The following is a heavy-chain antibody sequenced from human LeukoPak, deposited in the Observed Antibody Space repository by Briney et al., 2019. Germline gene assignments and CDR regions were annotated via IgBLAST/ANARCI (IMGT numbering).Heavy chain of an antibody. D-gene: IGHD3-10*01. CDR2: IYHSGST. CDR1: GGSISSSNW. Sequence: SETLSLTCAVSGGSISSSNWWSWVRQPPGKGLEWIGEIYHSGSTNYNPSLKSRVTKSVDKSKNQFSLKLSSVTAADTAVYYCARGGVTMVRGPQPYYYGMDVWGKGTTVTVSS. V-gene: IGHV4-4*02. J-gene: IGHJ6*04. CDR3: ARGGVTMVRGPQPYYYGMDV.